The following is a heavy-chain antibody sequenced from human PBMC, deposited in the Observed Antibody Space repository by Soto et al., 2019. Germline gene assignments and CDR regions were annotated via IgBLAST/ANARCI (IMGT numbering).Heavy chain of an antibody. Sequence: EVQLVESGGGLVKPGGSLRLSCAGSGFTFTNAWINWVRQAPGKGLEWVGRIKSKTDGGTTDYAEPVKGRFAISRDDSENIVYLQITSLTVEYTAVYYCITDSYGTIIIVLFDYWGHGPLVTVSS. CDR2: IKSKTDGGTT. D-gene: IGHD2-8*01. CDR3: ITDSYGTIIIVLFDY. J-gene: IGHJ4*01. V-gene: IGHV3-15*07. CDR1: GFTFTNAW.